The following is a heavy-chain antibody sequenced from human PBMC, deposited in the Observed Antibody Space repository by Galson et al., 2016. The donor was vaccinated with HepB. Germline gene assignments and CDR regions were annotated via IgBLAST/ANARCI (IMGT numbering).Heavy chain of an antibody. J-gene: IGHJ4*02. Sequence: ETLSLTCTLSGSSISGYYWSWIRQPPGKGLEWIGYIYYSGSTNYNPSLKSRVTISIDTSKSQFSLKLSSVTAADTAVYYCARFNPSRYYFDYWGQGTLVTVSS. V-gene: IGHV4-59*08. CDR3: ARFNPSRYYFDY. CDR2: IYYSGST. CDR1: GSSISGYY.